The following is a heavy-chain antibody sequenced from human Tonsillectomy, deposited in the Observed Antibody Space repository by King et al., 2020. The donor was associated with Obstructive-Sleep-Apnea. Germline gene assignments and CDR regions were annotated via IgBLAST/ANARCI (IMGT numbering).Heavy chain of an antibody. CDR3: AKAFMITFGGVIVPYYYGMDV. J-gene: IGHJ6*02. CDR1: GFTFSSYG. Sequence: VQLVESGGGVVQPGRSLRLSCAASGFTFSSYGMHWVRQAPGKGLEWVAVISYDGSNKYYADSVKGRFTISRDNSKNTLYLQMNSLRAEDTAVYYCAKAFMITFGGVIVPYYYGMDVWGQGTTVTVSS. V-gene: IGHV3-30*18. D-gene: IGHD3-16*02. CDR2: ISYDGSNK.